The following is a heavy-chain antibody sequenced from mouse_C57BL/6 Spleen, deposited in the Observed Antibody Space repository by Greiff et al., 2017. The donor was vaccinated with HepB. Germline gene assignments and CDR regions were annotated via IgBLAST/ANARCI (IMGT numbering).Heavy chain of an antibody. D-gene: IGHD1-1*01. Sequence: EVQRVESGGGLVKPGGSLKLSCAASGFTFSDYGMHWVRQAPEKGLEWVAYISSGSSTIYYADTVKGRFTISRDNAKNTLFLQMTSLRSEDTAMYYCARRDYYGRRDAMDYWGQGTSVTVSS. CDR2: ISSGSSTI. CDR3: ARRDYYGRRDAMDY. CDR1: GFTFSDYG. J-gene: IGHJ4*01. V-gene: IGHV5-17*01.